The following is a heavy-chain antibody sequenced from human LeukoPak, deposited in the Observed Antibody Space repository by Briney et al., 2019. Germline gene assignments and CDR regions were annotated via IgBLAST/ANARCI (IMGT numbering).Heavy chain of an antibody. CDR3: ANEVRPNDY. Sequence: GGSLRLSCAASGFSFSSHAMCWVRQAPGKGLEWVSSIDISGGSTYYADSVQGRFTISRDNSKNTLYLQMNSLRAEDTALYYCANEVRPNDYWGQGTLVTVSS. J-gene: IGHJ4*02. CDR1: GFSFSSHA. CDR2: IDISGGST. D-gene: IGHD1-1*01. V-gene: IGHV3-23*01.